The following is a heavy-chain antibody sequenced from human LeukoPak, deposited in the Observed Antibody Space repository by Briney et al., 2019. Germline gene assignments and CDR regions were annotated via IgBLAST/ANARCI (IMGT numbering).Heavy chain of an antibody. J-gene: IGHJ4*02. D-gene: IGHD3-3*02. V-gene: IGHV3-48*03. CDR1: GFTFSDYD. Sequence: RGSRRLYCAASGFTFSDYDMNWVRQAPGKGLEWLSYISSDGSNIYYADSVRGRITISRDNAKNSLYLQMNSLRAEDSAIYYCALALDYWGQGTLVTVST. CDR2: ISSDGSNI. CDR3: ALALDY.